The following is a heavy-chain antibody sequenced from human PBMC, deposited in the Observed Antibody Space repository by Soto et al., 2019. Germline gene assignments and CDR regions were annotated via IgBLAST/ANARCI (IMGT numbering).Heavy chain of an antibody. CDR3: AGGDRGGFDL. Sequence: EVQLVESGGGLVQPGESLRLSCAASGFTFDYYWMHWVRQAPGKGLVWVSRVHSDGTTTTYADSVKGRFTISRDNARNTVSMQMSSLRAEDTAIYYCAGGDRGGFDLWGHGTVFTVSS. D-gene: IGHD3-10*01. CDR2: VHSDGTTT. CDR1: GFTFDYYW. V-gene: IGHV3-74*01. J-gene: IGHJ3*01.